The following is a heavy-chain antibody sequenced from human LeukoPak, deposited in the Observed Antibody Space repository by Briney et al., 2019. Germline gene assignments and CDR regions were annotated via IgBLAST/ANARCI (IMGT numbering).Heavy chain of an antibody. D-gene: IGHD1-26*01. V-gene: IGHV3-48*02. J-gene: IGHJ4*02. CDR2: ISISSTTI. CDR3: ARGAATCDY. Sequence: PGGSLRLSCAASGFTFSSYSMNWVRQAPGKGLEWVSYISISSTTIYYADSVKGRFTISRDNAKNSLYLQKNSLSDEDTAVYYCARGAATCDYWGQGTLVTVSS. CDR1: GFTFSSYS.